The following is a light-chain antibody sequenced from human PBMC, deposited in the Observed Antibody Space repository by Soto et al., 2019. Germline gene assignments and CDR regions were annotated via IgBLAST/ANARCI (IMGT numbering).Light chain of an antibody. CDR1: QSVSSSY. CDR2: GAS. J-gene: IGKJ5*01. CDR3: QQSFTTPS. V-gene: IGKV3-20*01. Sequence: EIVLTQSPGTLSLSPGERATLSCRTSQSVSSSYLAWYQQRPGQAPRLLIYGASSRATGIPDRFSGSGSGTDFTLTISRLQPEDFATYYCQQSFTTPSFGQGTRLEI.